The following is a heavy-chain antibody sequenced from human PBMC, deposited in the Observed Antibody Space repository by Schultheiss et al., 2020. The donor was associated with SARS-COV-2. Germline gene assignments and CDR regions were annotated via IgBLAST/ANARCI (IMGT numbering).Heavy chain of an antibody. V-gene: IGHV3-23*01. CDR3: ARACTAAAFDY. J-gene: IGHJ4*02. CDR2: ISGSGGST. CDR1: GFTFSSYA. D-gene: IGHD6-13*01. Sequence: GGSLRLSCAASGFTFSSYAMSWVRQAPGKGLEWVSAISGSGGSTYYADSVKGRFTISRDNAKNSLYLQMNSLRAEDTAVYYCARACTAAAFDYWGQGTLVTVSS.